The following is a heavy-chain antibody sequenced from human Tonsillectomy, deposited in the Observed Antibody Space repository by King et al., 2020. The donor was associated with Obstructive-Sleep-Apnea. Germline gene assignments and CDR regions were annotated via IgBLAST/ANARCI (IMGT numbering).Heavy chain of an antibody. Sequence: VQLVESGAEVKKPGASVKVSCKASGYTFTSYYMHWVRQAPGQGLEWMGIINPSGGSTSYAQKFQGRATMTRETSTSTVYMVLSSLRSEDTAVYYCARDKDGYNLLDYWCQGTLVTVSS. J-gene: IGHJ4*02. CDR1: GYTFTSYY. V-gene: IGHV1-46*01. D-gene: IGHD5-24*01. CDR2: INPSGGST. CDR3: ARDKDGYNLLDY.